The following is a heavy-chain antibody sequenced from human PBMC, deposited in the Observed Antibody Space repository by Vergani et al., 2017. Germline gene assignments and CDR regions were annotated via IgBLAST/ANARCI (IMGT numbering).Heavy chain of an antibody. CDR1: GYTFTGYY. CDR3: ARARVLWSGYRPYFDY. V-gene: IGHV1-2*02. D-gene: IGHD3-3*01. CDR2: INPNSGGT. J-gene: IGHJ4*02. Sequence: QVQLVQSGAEVKKPGASVKVSCKASGYTFTGYYMHWVRQAPGQGLEWMGWINPNSGGTNYAQKFQGRVIMTRDTSISTAYMELSRLRSDDTAVYYCARARVLWSGYRPYFDYWGQGTLVTVSS.